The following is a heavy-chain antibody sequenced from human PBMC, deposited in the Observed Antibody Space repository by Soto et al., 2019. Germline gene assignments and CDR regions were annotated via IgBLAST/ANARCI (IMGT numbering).Heavy chain of an antibody. V-gene: IGHV2-5*02. J-gene: IGHJ6*02. CDR2: IYCDNDK. CDR3: VHSRCGGDCLQSYSSHYYYGMDV. D-gene: IGHD2-21*02. CDR1: GFSLNTGGLG. Sequence: QITLKESGPTLVKPTQTLTLTCTFSGFSLNTGGLGVGWISQPPGKALEWLARIYCDNDKRYSPSLMSRLTITKDTSKNPVVLTMTNMDPVDAATYYCVHSRCGGDCLQSYSSHYYYGMDVWGQGTTVTVSS.